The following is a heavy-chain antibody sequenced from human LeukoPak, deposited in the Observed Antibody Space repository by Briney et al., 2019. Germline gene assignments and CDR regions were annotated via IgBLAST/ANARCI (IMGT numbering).Heavy chain of an antibody. CDR2: INHSGST. CDR1: GGSFSGYY. J-gene: IGHJ3*02. CDR3: AGSITMIVVVDI. V-gene: IGHV4-34*01. Sequence: SETPSLTCAVYGGSFSGYYWSWIRQPPGKGLEWIGEINHSGSTNYNPSLKSRVTISVDTSKNQFSLKLSSVTAADTAVYYCAGSITMIVVVDIWGQGTMVTVSS. D-gene: IGHD3-22*01.